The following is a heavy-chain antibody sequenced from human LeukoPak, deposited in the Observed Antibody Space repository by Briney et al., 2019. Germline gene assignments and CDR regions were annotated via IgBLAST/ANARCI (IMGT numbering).Heavy chain of an antibody. V-gene: IGHV1-24*01. CDR3: ATRSGDFWSGYEN. Sequence: ASVKLSCKVSGNSLTDLNIQWVRQAPGKGLECMGGFDPEQDKKVYAENFQGRVVMTEDPSTDTAYMELSSLRSEDTAIYYCATRSGDFWSGYENWGQGTLVIVSS. D-gene: IGHD3-3*01. J-gene: IGHJ4*02. CDR1: GNSLTDLN. CDR2: FDPEQDKK.